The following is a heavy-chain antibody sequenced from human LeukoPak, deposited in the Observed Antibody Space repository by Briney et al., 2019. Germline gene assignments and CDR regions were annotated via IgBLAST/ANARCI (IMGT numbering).Heavy chain of an antibody. CDR3: ARTYSTSTAYDAFDI. CDR1: GGSFSGYY. Sequence: SETLSLTCAVYGGSFSGYYWSWIRQPPGKGPEWIGEINHSGSTNYNPSLKSRVTISVDTSKNQFSLNLSSVTAADTAVYYCARTYSTSTAYDAFDIWGQGTMVTVSS. D-gene: IGHD6-6*01. J-gene: IGHJ3*02. CDR2: INHSGST. V-gene: IGHV4-34*01.